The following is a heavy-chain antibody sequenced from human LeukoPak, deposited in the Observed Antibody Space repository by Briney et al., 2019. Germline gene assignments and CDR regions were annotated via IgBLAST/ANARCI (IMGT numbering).Heavy chain of an antibody. CDR3: ARESSSSLGDAFDI. J-gene: IGHJ3*02. CDR1: GGSISSGGYY. D-gene: IGHD6-13*01. V-gene: IGHV4-31*03. CDR2: IYYSGST. Sequence: PSQTLPLTCTVSGGSISSGGYYWSWIRQHPGKGLEWIGYIYYSGSTYYNPSLKSRVTISVDTSKNQFSLKLSSVTAADTAVYYCARESSSSLGDAFDIWGQGTMVTVSS.